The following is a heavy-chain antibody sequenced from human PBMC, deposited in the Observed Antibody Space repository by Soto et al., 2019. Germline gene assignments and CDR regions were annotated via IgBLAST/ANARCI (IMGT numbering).Heavy chain of an antibody. D-gene: IGHD4-4*01. Sequence: EVQLVESGGGLVQPGGSLRLSCAASEFTFSTYWMHWVRQAPGKGLEWVARIDTTGSTTTYAGSVQGRFTISRDNAKNTLYLQMHSVRDEDTAVYYCARVSAAQYYYGMDAWGQGPTVTVSS. CDR2: IDTTGSTT. CDR1: EFTFSTYW. V-gene: IGHV3-74*01. J-gene: IGHJ6*02. CDR3: ARVSAAQYYYGMDA.